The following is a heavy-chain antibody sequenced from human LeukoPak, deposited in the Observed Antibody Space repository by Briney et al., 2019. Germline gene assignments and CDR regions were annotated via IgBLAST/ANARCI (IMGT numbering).Heavy chain of an antibody. CDR2: IYYSGST. J-gene: IGHJ4*02. CDR1: GGSISSGGYD. CDR3: ARGAGLVVPAAIDY. Sequence: SETLSFTCTVSGGSISSGGYDWSWIRQHPGKGLELIGYIYYSGSTYYNPSLKSRVTISVDTSKNQFSLKLSSVTAADTAVYYCARGAGLVVPAAIDYWGQGTLVTVSS. D-gene: IGHD2-2*01. V-gene: IGHV4-31*03.